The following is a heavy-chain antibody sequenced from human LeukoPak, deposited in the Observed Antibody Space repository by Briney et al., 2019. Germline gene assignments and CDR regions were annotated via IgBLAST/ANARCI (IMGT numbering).Heavy chain of an antibody. V-gene: IGHV1-2*02. Sequence: ASVKVSCKASGYAFTGYYMHWVRQAPGQGLEWMGWINPNSGGTNYAQKLQGRVTMTTDTSTSTAYMELRSLRSDDTAVYYCARGRTPVTGFDYWGQGTLATVS. CDR2: INPNSGGT. CDR1: GYAFTGYY. CDR3: ARGRTPVTGFDY. J-gene: IGHJ4*02. D-gene: IGHD4-17*01.